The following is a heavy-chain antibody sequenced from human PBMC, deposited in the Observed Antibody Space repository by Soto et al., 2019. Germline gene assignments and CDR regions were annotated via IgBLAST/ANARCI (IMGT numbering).Heavy chain of an antibody. CDR3: ARVLGNDAFDI. D-gene: IGHD3-3*02. V-gene: IGHV4-34*01. Sequence: PSETLSLTCAVYGGSFSGYYWSWIRQPPGKGLEWIGYIYHSGSTYYNPSLKSRVTISVDKSKNQFSLKLSSLTAADTAVYYCARVLGNDAFDIWGQGTMVTVSS. J-gene: IGHJ3*02. CDR1: GGSFSGYY. CDR2: IYHSGST.